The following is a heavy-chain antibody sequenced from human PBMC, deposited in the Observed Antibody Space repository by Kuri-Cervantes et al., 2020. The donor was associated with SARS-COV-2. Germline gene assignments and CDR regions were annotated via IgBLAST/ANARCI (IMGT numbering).Heavy chain of an antibody. CDR1: GGSISSGSYY. V-gene: IGHV4-61*02. CDR3: ATTLGTGRLYNWYFDL. J-gene: IGHJ2*01. D-gene: IGHD7-27*01. CDR2: IYTSGST. Sequence: SETLSLTCTVSGGSISSGSYYWSWIRQPAGKGLEWIGRIYTSGSTNYNPSLKSRVTISVDTSKNQFSLKLSSVTAADTAVYYCATTLGTGRLYNWYFDLWGRGTLVTVSS.